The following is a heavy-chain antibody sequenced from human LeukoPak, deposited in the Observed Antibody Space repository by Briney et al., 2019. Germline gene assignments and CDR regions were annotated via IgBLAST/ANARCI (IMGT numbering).Heavy chain of an antibody. Sequence: SETLSLTCTVSGDSINRYLWTWIRQPAGRGLEWIGRIYDSGTTNYKPSLKSRVSMSVETPKNQFSLRLNSVTAADTDVYYCARQSDSGGYFEYWGQGIRVTVSS. D-gene: IGHD2-15*01. CDR1: GDSINRYL. CDR2: IYDSGTT. J-gene: IGHJ4*01. V-gene: IGHV4-4*07. CDR3: ARQSDSGGYFEY.